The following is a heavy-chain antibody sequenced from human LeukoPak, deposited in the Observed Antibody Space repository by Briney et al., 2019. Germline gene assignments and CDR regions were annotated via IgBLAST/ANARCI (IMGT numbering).Heavy chain of an antibody. Sequence: GGSLRLSCATSGFTFSHYWMHWVRQAPGKGLVWVSRINTDGSDTVYADSVKGRFTISRDNAKNALYLQMNSLRAEDTAVYYCARDRSVTNGGFDYWGQGTLVTVSS. CDR3: ARDRSVTNGGFDY. CDR2: INTDGSDT. D-gene: IGHD7-27*01. CDR1: GFTFSHYW. J-gene: IGHJ4*02. V-gene: IGHV3-74*01.